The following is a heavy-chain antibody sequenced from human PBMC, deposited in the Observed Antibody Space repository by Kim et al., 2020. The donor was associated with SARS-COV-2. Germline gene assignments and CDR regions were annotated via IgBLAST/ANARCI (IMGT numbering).Heavy chain of an antibody. CDR3: AAAYAFDI. D-gene: IGHD6-25*01. J-gene: IGHJ3*02. Sequence: GSSTSYADSVKGRFTISRDNAKNTLYLQMNSLRAEDTAVYYCAAAYAFDIWGQGTMVTVSS. V-gene: IGHV3-74*01. CDR2: GSST.